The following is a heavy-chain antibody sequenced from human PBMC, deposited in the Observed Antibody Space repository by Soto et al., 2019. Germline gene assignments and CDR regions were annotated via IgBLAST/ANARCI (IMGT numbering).Heavy chain of an antibody. J-gene: IGHJ3*02. V-gene: IGHV1-18*01. Sequence: ASVKVSCKASGYTFTSYGITWVRQAPGQGLEWMGWISACNGNTNYAQKLQGRVTMTTDTSTSTAYMELRSLRSDDTAVYYCARDGPMDRAFDIWGQGTMVTVSS. CDR1: GYTFTSYG. CDR3: ARDGPMDRAFDI. CDR2: ISACNGNT. D-gene: IGHD3-10*01.